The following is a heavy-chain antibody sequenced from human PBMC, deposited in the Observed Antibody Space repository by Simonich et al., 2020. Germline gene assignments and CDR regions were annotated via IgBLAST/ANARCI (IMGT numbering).Heavy chain of an antibody. D-gene: IGHD6-13*01. CDR2: IYHSGRP. Sequence: QVQLQESGPGLVKPSETLSLTCAVSGYSISSGYYWGWIRQPPGKGLEWIGGIYHSGRPYDNPAIKSRVTISVDTSKNQFSLNLSSVTAADTAVYYCARVGYSNYYYYGMDVWGQGTTVTVSS. V-gene: IGHV4-38-2*01. CDR1: GYSISSGYY. CDR3: ARVGYSNYYYYGMDV. J-gene: IGHJ6*02.